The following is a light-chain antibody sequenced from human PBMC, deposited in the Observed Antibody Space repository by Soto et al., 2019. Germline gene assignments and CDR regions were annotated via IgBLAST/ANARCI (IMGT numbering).Light chain of an antibody. CDR3: SSYTSSSTLV. Sequence: QSALTQPASVSVSPGQSITISRTGTSSDVGGYNYVSWYQQHPGKAPKLMIYEVSNRPSGVSNRFSGSKSGNTASLTISGLQAEDEADYYCSSYTSSSTLVFGTGTKVTVL. J-gene: IGLJ1*01. CDR1: SSDVGGYNY. V-gene: IGLV2-14*01. CDR2: EVS.